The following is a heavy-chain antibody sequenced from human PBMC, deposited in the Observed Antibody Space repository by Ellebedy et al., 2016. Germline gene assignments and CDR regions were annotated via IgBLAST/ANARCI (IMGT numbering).Heavy chain of an antibody. CDR1: GGTFSSYA. D-gene: IGHD3-3*01. CDR2: IIPIFGTA. Sequence: ASVKVSCKASGGTFSSYAISWVRQAPGQGLEWMGGIIPIFGTANYAQKFQGRVTITADESTSTAYMELSSLRSEDTAVYYCARGCYDPMCWFDPWGQGTLVTVSS. J-gene: IGHJ5*02. CDR3: ARGCYDPMCWFDP. V-gene: IGHV1-69*13.